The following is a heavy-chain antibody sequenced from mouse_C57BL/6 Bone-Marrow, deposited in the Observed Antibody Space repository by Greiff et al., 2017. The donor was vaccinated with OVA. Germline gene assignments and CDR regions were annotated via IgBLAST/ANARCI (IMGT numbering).Heavy chain of an antibody. CDR3: AREKNYYGSGDFDY. CDR1: GYTFTDYY. D-gene: IGHD1-1*01. V-gene: IGHV1-75*01. CDR2: IFPGSGST. J-gene: IGHJ2*01. Sequence: QVQLKESGPELVKPGASVKISCKASGYTFTDYYINWVKQRPGQGLEWIGWIFPGSGSTYYNEKFKGKATLTVDKSSSTAYMLLSSLTSEDSAVYFCAREKNYYGSGDFDYWGQGTTRTVSS.